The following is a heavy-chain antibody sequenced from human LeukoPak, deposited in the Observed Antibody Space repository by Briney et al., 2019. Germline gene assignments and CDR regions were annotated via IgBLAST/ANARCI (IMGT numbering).Heavy chain of an antibody. Sequence: SVKVSCKASGGTFSSYAISWVRQAPGQGLEWMGGIIPIFGTANYAQKFQGRVTITTDESTSTAYMELSSLRSEDTAVYYCARDPMYPFGVVNDAFDIWGQGTMVTVSS. CDR2: IIPIFGTA. V-gene: IGHV1-69*05. CDR1: GGTFSSYA. D-gene: IGHD3-3*01. J-gene: IGHJ3*02. CDR3: ARDPMYPFGVVNDAFDI.